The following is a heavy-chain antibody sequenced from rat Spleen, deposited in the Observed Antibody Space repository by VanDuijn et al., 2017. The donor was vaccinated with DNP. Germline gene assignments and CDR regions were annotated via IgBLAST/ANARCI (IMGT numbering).Heavy chain of an antibody. D-gene: IGHD1-6*01. CDR1: GFTFSNYY. J-gene: IGHJ2*01. CDR2: ISTGGGNT. CDR3: TRGVYYGSSWAFDY. V-gene: IGHV5-25*01. Sequence: EVQLVESGGGLVQPGRSMKLSCAASGFTFSNYYMAWVRQAPTKGLEWVASISTGGGNTYYRDSVKGRFSISRNNAENTIYLQMNSLRSEDTATYYCTRGVYYGSSWAFDYWGHGVMVTVSS.